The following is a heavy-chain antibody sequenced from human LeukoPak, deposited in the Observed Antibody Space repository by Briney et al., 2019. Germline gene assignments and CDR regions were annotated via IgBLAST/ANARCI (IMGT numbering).Heavy chain of an antibody. V-gene: IGHV3-21*01. CDR3: ARERRGYRYGHDAFDI. J-gene: IGHJ3*02. D-gene: IGHD5-18*01. CDR1: RFTFSSYS. CDR2: ISGSSHYI. Sequence: GGSLRLSCAASRFTFSSYSMNWVRQAPGKGLEWVSSISGSSHYIYYADSVKGRFTISRDNAKNSLYLQMNSLRAEDTAVYYCARERRGYRYGHDAFDIWGQGTVVTVSS.